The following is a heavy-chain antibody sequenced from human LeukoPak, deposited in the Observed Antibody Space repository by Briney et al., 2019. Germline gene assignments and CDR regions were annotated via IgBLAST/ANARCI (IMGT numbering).Heavy chain of an antibody. CDR3: ARGEAVAGKGATWFDP. J-gene: IGHJ5*02. CDR1: GYTFTGYY. D-gene: IGHD6-19*01. CDR2: INPNSGGT. Sequence: GASVKVSCKASGYTFTGYYMHWVRQAPGQGLEWMGWINPNSGGTNYAQKFQGRVTMTRDTSISTAYMELSRLRSDDTAVCYCARGEAVAGKGATWFDPWGQGTLVTVSS. V-gene: IGHV1-2*02.